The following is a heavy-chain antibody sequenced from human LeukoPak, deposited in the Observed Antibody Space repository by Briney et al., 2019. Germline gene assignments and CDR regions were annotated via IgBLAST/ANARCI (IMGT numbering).Heavy chain of an antibody. Sequence: GGSLRLSCVVSGFTFSSYAMSWVRQAPGKGLEWVSGISGSGGSTYYADSVKGRFTISRDNSKSTLYLQMTSLRVDDTAVYYCAKRATAGGFDSWGQGTLVTVSS. CDR1: GFTFSSYA. D-gene: IGHD6-13*01. CDR3: AKRATAGGFDS. V-gene: IGHV3-23*01. J-gene: IGHJ4*02. CDR2: ISGSGGST.